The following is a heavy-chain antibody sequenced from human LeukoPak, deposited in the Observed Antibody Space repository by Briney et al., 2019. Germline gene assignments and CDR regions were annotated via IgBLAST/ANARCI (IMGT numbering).Heavy chain of an antibody. CDR2: INPNSGGT. V-gene: IGHV1-2*02. CDR1: GYTFTGYY. J-gene: IGHJ5*02. Sequence: GASVKVSCKASGYTFTGYYMHWVRQAPGQGLEWMGWINPNSGGTNYAQKFQGRVTMTRDTSISTAYMELSRLRSDDTAVYYCARPRRGSYYIYRGWFDPWGQGTLVTVSS. CDR3: ARPRRGSYYIYRGWFDP. D-gene: IGHD1-26*01.